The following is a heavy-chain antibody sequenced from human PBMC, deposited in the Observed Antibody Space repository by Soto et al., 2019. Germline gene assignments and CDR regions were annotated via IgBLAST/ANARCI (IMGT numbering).Heavy chain of an antibody. CDR1: GGTFSSYT. V-gene: IGHV1-69*02. J-gene: IGHJ6*03. CDR2: IIPILGIA. D-gene: IGHD3-10*01. CDR3: ASLTMVRGVISGPPYYYYMDV. Sequence: GASVKVSCKASGGTFSSYTISWVRQAPGQGLEWMGRIIPILGIANYAQKFQGRVTITADKSTSTAYMELSSLRSEDTAVYYCASLTMVRGVISGPPYYYYMDVWGKGTTVTVSS.